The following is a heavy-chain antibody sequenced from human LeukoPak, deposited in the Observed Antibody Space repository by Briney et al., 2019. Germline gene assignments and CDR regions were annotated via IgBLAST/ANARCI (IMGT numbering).Heavy chain of an antibody. CDR1: GASISSSSYY. D-gene: IGHD3-16*01. V-gene: IGHV4-39*07. J-gene: IGHJ3*02. CDR3: ARDYDYVWGSRNDAFDI. CDR2: IYYSGST. Sequence: SETLSLTCTGSGASISSSSYYWGWIRQPPGKGLESIGSIYYSGSTYYNPSLKSRVTISLDTSKNQFSLKLSSVTAADTAVYYCARDYDYVWGSRNDAFDIWGQGTMVTVSS.